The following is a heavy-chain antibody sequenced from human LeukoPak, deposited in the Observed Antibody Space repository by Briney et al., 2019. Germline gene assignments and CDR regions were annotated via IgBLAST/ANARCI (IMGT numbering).Heavy chain of an antibody. Sequence: ASVKVSCTASGYTFTSYAMHWVRQAPGQRLEWMGGINAGNGNTKYSQKFQGRVTITRDTSASTAYMELSSLRSEDTAVYYCARRGYYGSGSYYNVGYYGMDVWGKGTTVTVSS. J-gene: IGHJ6*04. CDR1: GYTFTSYA. CDR2: INAGNGNT. D-gene: IGHD3-10*01. V-gene: IGHV1-3*01. CDR3: ARRGYYGSGSYYNVGYYGMDV.